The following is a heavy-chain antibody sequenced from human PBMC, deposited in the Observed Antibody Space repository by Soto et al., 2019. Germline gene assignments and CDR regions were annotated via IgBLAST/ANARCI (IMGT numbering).Heavy chain of an antibody. J-gene: IGHJ4*02. CDR3: AKDGWGSTIITSFDY. CDR2: VGDSGGGT. D-gene: IGHD5-12*01. V-gene: IGHV3-23*01. Sequence: PGGSLRLSCAASGFTFSSSAMSWVRQAPGKGLEWVSGVGDSGGGTYYADSVRGRFTISRDNSKNTLYLQMDSLRGEDAAVYYCAKDGWGSTIITSFDYWGQGTQVTVPQ. CDR1: GFTFSSSA.